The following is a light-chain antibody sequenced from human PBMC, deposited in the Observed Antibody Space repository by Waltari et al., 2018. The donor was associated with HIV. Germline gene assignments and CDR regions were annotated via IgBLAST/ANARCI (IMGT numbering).Light chain of an antibody. CDR2: KAS. CDR3: QQYNSYSRT. J-gene: IGKJ1*01. Sequence: DIQMTQSPSTLPASVGDRVTITCRASQSISSWLAWYQQKPGKAPKLLIYKASSLESGVPSRFSGSGSGTEFTLTISSLQPDDFATYYYQQYNSYSRTFGQGTKVEIK. V-gene: IGKV1-5*03. CDR1: QSISSW.